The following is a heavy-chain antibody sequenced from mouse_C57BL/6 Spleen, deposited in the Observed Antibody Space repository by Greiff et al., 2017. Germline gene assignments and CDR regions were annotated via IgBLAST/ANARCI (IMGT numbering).Heavy chain of an antibody. J-gene: IGHJ4*01. D-gene: IGHD3-2*02. V-gene: IGHV1-50*01. Sequence: VQLQQSGAELVKPGASVKLSCKASGYTFTSYWMQWVKQRPGRGLEWIGEIDPSDSYTNYNQKFKGKATLTVDTSSSTAYMQLSSLSSEDSAVFYYARGSAQATWDYAMDYWGQGTSVTVSS. CDR1: GYTFTSYW. CDR3: ARGSAQATWDYAMDY. CDR2: IDPSDSYT.